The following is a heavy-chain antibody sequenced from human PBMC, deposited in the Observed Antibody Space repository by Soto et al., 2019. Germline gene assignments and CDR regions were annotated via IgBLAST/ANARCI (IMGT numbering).Heavy chain of an antibody. J-gene: IGHJ4*02. CDR1: GFTFSSYA. CDR2: IGGSGGST. D-gene: IGHD6-19*01. Sequence: GGSLRLSCAASGFTFSSYAMTWDRQAPGKGLEWVSVIGGSGGSTDYADSVKGRFTISRDNSKNTLYLQMNSLRAEDTAVYYCVKGMAVADGYWGQGTLVTVSS. CDR3: VKGMAVADGY. V-gene: IGHV3-23*01.